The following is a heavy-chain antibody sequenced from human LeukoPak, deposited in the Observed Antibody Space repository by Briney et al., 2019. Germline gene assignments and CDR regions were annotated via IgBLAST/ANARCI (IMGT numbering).Heavy chain of an antibody. CDR1: GFTFSSYA. V-gene: IGHV3-30-3*01. CDR2: ISYDGSKK. CDR3: ARVVRSYYGSGSYPV. J-gene: IGHJ4*02. Sequence: GGSLRLSCAASGFTFSSYAMHWVRQAPGKGLEWVAVISYDGSKKYYADSVKGRFTISRDNSKNTLYLQMNSLRAEDTAVYYCARVVRSYYGSGSYPVWGQGTLVTVSS. D-gene: IGHD3-10*01.